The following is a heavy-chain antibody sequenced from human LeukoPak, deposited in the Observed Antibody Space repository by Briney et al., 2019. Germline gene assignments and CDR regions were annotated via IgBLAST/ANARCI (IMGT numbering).Heavy chain of an antibody. J-gene: IGHJ5*02. V-gene: IGHV1-8*03. CDR3: AGGDSSSSGEFDP. Sequence: ASVKVSCKASGYTFTSYDINWVRQATGQGLEWMGWMNPNSGNTGYAQKFQGRVTITRNTSISTAYMELSSLRSEDTAVYCCAGGDSSSSGEFDPWGQGTLVTVSS. D-gene: IGHD6-6*01. CDR2: MNPNSGNT. CDR1: GYTFTSYD.